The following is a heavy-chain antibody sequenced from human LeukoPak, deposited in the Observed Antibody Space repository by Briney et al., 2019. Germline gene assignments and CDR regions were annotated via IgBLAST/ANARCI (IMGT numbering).Heavy chain of an antibody. CDR3: ARGRTSYYDYVWGSYRPHYGMDV. V-gene: IGHV4-59*01. Sequence: KPSETLSLTCAVPGGSISSYYWRWIRQPPGKGLLWIVYIYYSGSTNYNPSLKSRVTISVDTSKNQFSLKLSSVTAADTAVYYCARGRTSYYDYVWGSYRPHYGMDVWGQGTTVTVSS. J-gene: IGHJ6*02. D-gene: IGHD3-16*02. CDR2: IYYSGST. CDR1: GGSISSYY.